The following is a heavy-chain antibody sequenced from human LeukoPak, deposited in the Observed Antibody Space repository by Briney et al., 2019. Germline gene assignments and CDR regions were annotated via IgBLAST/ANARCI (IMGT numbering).Heavy chain of an antibody. CDR1: GFTFSRYA. CDR2: ISTAAT. D-gene: IGHD4-17*01. CDR3: ARDPNGDYIGAFEF. Sequence: PGGSLRLSCEASGFTFSRYAMIWVRQAPGKGLEWVSAISTAATQYADSVKGRFTISRDNSKNTLYLQMNSLRAEDTAVYYCARDPNGDYIGAFEFWGQGTMVTVSS. J-gene: IGHJ3*01. V-gene: IGHV3-23*01.